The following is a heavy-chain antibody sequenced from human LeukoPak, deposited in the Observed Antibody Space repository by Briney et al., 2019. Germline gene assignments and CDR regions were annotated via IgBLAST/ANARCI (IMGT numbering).Heavy chain of an antibody. CDR3: TTDHYYDSSGYYHPADY. CDR2: IQRKTDGGTT. CDR1: GFTFSNAW. D-gene: IGHD3-22*01. Sequence: RPGGSLRLSCAASGFTFSNAWMSWVRPPRGKGREWGGSIQRKTDGGTTNYDAPVKGRFTISRDDSKNTLYLQMNSLKTEDTAVYYCTTDHYYDSSGYYHPADYWGQGTLVTVSS. V-gene: IGHV3-15*01. J-gene: IGHJ4*02.